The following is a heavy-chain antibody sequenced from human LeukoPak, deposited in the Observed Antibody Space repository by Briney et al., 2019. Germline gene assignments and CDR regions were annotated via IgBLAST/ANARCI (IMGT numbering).Heavy chain of an antibody. J-gene: IGHJ4*02. CDR1: GFTFSSYS. D-gene: IGHD2-2*01. CDR3: GTSTTCCNY. Sequence: GGSLRLSCAASGFTFSSYSMNWVRQAPGKGLEWVSSISSSSSYIYYADSVKGRSTISRDNAKNTLYLQMNSLRADDSAVYCAGTSTTCCNYWGQGTLVTVSS. CDR2: ISSSSSYI. V-gene: IGHV3-21*06.